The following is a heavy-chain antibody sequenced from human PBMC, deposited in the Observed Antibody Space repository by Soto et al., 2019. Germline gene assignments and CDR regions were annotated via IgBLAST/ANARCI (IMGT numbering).Heavy chain of an antibody. J-gene: IGHJ4*02. CDR3: AKGNIVTVPAATDY. CDR2: ISGNGGST. CDR1: GFTFRSYA. D-gene: IGHD2-2*01. V-gene: IGHV3-23*01. Sequence: EVQLLESGGGLVQPGGSLRLSCAASGFTFRSYAMSWVRQAPGKGLEWVSSISGNGGSTYNADSVQGRFTISRDNSKNTLYLQMNSLRAEDTAVYHCAKGNIVTVPAATDYWGQGTLVTVSS.